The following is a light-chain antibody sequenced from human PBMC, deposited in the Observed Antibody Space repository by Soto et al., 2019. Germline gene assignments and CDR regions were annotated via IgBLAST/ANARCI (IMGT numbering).Light chain of an antibody. Sequence: EVVLTQSPGKLSLSPGERATLSCRASQSVTSTYLAWYQQKPGQAPRVLIYGASSRATGIPDRFSGSGSGIDFTLTISRLEPDDFAVYYCQEYGSSRTFGQGTKVEI. CDR1: QSVTSTY. V-gene: IGKV3-20*01. CDR2: GAS. CDR3: QEYGSSRT. J-gene: IGKJ1*01.